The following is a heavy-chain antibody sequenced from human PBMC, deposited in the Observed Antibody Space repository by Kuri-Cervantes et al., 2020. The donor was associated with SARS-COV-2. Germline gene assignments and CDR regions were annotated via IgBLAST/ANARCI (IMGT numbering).Heavy chain of an antibody. CDR2: ISGSGGST. J-gene: IGHJ6*02. CDR3: QNNPTYDDFLYGMDV. Sequence: GGSLRPSCAASGFTSSSYAMNWVRQAPGKGLEWVPAISGSGGSTYYADSVKGRFTISRDNSKNALYLQMNSLRAEDTPVYYCQNNPTYDDFLYGMDVWGQGTTVTVSS. CDR1: GFTSSSYA. V-gene: IGHV3-23*01. D-gene: IGHD3-3*01.